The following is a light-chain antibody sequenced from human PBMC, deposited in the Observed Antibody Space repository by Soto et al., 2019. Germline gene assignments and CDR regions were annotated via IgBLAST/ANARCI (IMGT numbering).Light chain of an antibody. CDR1: QTVIRY. CDR2: GAS. Sequence: EIVLTQSPATLSLSPGERATLSCRASQTVIRYLAWYQQNRGQAPRLLIYGASTRATGIPARFSGSGAGTEFTLTISSLQSEDFATYDCQQYNSYPLTVGGGTKVDIK. V-gene: IGKV3-15*01. CDR3: QQYNSYPLT. J-gene: IGKJ4*01.